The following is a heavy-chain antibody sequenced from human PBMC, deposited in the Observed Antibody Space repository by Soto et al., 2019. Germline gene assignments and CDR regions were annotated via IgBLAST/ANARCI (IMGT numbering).Heavy chain of an antibody. CDR3: ARDLMSSGLDP. D-gene: IGHD6-19*01. Sequence: QVQLVESGGGVVQPGRSLRLSCAASGFTFSSYGMHWVRQAPGKGLEWVAVIWYDGTDKTYADSVKGRFTISRDNSKNTLYLQLNSLTAEDTAVYYCARDLMSSGLDPWGQGSLVTVYS. CDR1: GFTFSSYG. V-gene: IGHV3-33*01. CDR2: IWYDGTDK. J-gene: IGHJ5*02.